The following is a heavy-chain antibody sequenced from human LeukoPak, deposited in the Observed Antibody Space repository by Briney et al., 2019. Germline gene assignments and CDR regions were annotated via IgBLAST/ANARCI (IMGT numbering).Heavy chain of an antibody. J-gene: IGHJ4*02. V-gene: IGHV3-30*18. Sequence: PGRSLRLSCAASGFTFRSYGMHWVRQAPGKGLEWVAVISYDGSNKYYADSVKGRFTISRDNSKNTLYLQRNSLRAEDTAVYYCAKDTGGRSGSCLYYWGQGTLDTVSS. CDR3: AKDTGGRSGSCLYY. D-gene: IGHD2-15*01. CDR1: GFTFRSYG. CDR2: ISYDGSNK.